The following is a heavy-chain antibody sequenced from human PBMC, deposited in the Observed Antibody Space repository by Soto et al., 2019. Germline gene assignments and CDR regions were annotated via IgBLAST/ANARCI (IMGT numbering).Heavy chain of an antibody. CDR1: GFTFSRYA. V-gene: IGHV3-30-3*01. Sequence: PGGSLRLSCAASGFTFSRYAMHCVRQAPGKGLEWVAVISYDGSNKYYADSVKGRFTISRDNSKNTLYLQMNSLRAEDTAVYYCARAREYYYDSSGYYTPPGPFDYWGQGTLVTVSS. CDR3: ARAREYYYDSSGYYTPPGPFDY. CDR2: ISYDGSNK. D-gene: IGHD3-22*01. J-gene: IGHJ4*02.